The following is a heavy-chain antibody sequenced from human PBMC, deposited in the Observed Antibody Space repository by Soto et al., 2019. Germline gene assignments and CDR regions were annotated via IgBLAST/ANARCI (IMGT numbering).Heavy chain of an antibody. CDR3: ARDEQQLLSYYYYGMDV. Sequence: EVQLVESGGGLVQPGGSLRLSCAASGFTFSSYWMSWVRQAPGKGLEWVANIKQDGSEKYYVDSVKGRFTISRDNAKNSLYLQMNRLRAEDTAVYYCARDEQQLLSYYYYGMDVWGQGTTVTVSS. CDR2: IKQDGSEK. CDR1: GFTFSSYW. V-gene: IGHV3-7*05. J-gene: IGHJ6*02. D-gene: IGHD6-13*01.